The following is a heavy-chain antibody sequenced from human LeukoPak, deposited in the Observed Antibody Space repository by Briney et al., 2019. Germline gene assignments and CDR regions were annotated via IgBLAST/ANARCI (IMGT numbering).Heavy chain of an antibody. CDR2: ISTTSTII. D-gene: IGHD5-24*01. V-gene: IGHV3-48*01. CDR1: GFTFSSHN. CDR3: ARDSWVEAFDI. J-gene: IGHJ3*02. Sequence: HPGGSLRLFCAASGFTFSSHNMNWVRHAPRKGLECLSYISTTSTIIYSADSVKGRFTISRDNAKNSLYLKMNSQRVEDTAVYYCARDSWVEAFDIWGQGTMVTVSS.